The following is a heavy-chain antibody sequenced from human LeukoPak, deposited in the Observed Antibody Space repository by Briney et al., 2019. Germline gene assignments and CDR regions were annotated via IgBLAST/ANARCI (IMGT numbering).Heavy chain of an antibody. D-gene: IGHD3-10*01. CDR3: ARSRGLLWFGESYFDY. J-gene: IGHJ4*02. CDR1: GFMFSKSW. Sequence: GGSLRLSCAASGFMFSKSWMHWVRQVPGKGLVWVARIYNDGSTTNYADSVKGRFTISRDNSKNTLYLQMNSLRAEDTAVYYCARSRGLLWFGESYFDYWGQGTLVTVSS. V-gene: IGHV3-74*01. CDR2: IYNDGSTT.